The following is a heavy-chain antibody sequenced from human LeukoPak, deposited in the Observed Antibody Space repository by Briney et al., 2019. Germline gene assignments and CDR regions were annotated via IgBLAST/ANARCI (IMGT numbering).Heavy chain of an antibody. J-gene: IGHJ4*02. CDR1: GFTFDNNA. Sequence: GGSLRLSCAASGFTFDNNAMTWVRQDPREGIEWVSAISGGGDNTYYADSVKGRFTISRDNSKSTLYLQLNSLRAEDTAVHYCAKQSTASGSWDYWGQGTLLTVSS. CDR3: AKQSTASGSWDY. D-gene: IGHD2-21*01. CDR2: ISGGGDNT. V-gene: IGHV3-23*01.